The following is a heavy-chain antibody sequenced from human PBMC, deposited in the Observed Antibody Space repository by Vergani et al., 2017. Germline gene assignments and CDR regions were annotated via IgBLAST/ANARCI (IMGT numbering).Heavy chain of an antibody. CDR2: ISYDGSNK. Sequence: QVQLVESGGGVVQPGRSLRLSCAASGFTFSSYAMHWVRQAPGKGLEWVAVISYDGSNKYYADSVKGRFTISRDNSKITLYLQMNSLRAEDTAVYYCARDVQYQLLWGHYYYYYYMDVWGKGTTVTVSS. CDR3: ARDVQYQLLWGHYYYYYYMDV. D-gene: IGHD2-2*01. J-gene: IGHJ6*03. V-gene: IGHV3-30*01. CDR1: GFTFSSYA.